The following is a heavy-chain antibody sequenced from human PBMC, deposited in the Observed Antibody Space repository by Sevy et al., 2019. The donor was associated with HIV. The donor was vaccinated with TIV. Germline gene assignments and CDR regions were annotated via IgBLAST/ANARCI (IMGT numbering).Heavy chain of an antibody. Sequence: SETLSLTCTVSGGSISSSSYYWGWIRQPPGKGLEWIGSIYYSGSTYYNPSLKSRVTISVDTSKDQFSLKLSSVTAADTAVYYCARHHIVVVIAINYFDYWGQGTLVTVSS. CDR1: GGSISSSSYY. J-gene: IGHJ4*02. CDR3: ARHHIVVVIAINYFDY. D-gene: IGHD2-21*01. CDR2: IYYSGST. V-gene: IGHV4-39*01.